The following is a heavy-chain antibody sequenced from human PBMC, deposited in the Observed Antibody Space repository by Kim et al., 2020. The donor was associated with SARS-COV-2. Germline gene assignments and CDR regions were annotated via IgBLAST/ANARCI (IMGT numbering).Heavy chain of an antibody. J-gene: IGHJ2*01. Sequence: ADSVKGRFTISRDNAKNSLYLQMNSLSAEDTALYYCAKDRTYGDYWYFDLCGRGTLVTVSS. D-gene: IGHD4-17*01. CDR3: AKDRTYGDYWYFDL. V-gene: IGHV3-9*01.